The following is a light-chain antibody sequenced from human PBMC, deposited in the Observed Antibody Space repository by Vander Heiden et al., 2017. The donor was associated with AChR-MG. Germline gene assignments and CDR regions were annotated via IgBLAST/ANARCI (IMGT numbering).Light chain of an antibody. CDR3: ATWDDSLTAYF. J-gene: IGLJ1*01. CDR2: SDD. CDR1: SSNIGSNS. V-gene: IGLV1-44*01. Sequence: QSVLAQPPSASGTPGQRVTVSCSGSSSNIGSNSVNWYQQVPGRAPKLLIHSDDHRPSGVPDRFSGTRSGTSASLAITGLQSEDEAVYYCATWDDSLTAYFFEPGTTVTVL.